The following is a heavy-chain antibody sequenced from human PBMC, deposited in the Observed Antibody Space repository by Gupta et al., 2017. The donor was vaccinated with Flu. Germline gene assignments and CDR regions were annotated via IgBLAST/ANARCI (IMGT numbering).Heavy chain of an antibody. D-gene: IGHD3-10*02. V-gene: IGHV1-46*01. CDR3: VREYVGGHFDY. CDR1: GYTFSDSY. J-gene: IGHJ4*02. CDR2: ILPSDSAT. Sequence: QVQLVQSGAEVKRPGTSVTLSCTAFGYTFSDSYIHRVRQAPSQGLEWMGIILPSDSATNYPQKFRDRVTITRDTSTTTVYMELSSLRSDDTAAYYCVREYVGGHFDYWGQGTLVTVSS.